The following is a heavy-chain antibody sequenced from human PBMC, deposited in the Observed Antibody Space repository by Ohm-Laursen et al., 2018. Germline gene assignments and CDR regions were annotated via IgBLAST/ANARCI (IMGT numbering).Heavy chain of an antibody. D-gene: IGHD6-19*01. CDR3: ARDQAVAGRDITDY. CDR1: GFTFSNYW. Sequence: SLRLSCAASGFTFSNYWVSWVRQAPGKGLEWVANIKEDGSVKYYVDSVKGRFTISRDNAKNSLYLQMNSLRDEDTAVYYCARDQAVAGRDITDYWGQGTLVTVSS. V-gene: IGHV3-7*01. J-gene: IGHJ4*02. CDR2: IKEDGSVK.